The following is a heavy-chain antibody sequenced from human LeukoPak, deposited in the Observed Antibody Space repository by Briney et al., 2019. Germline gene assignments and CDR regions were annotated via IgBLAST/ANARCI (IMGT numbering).Heavy chain of an antibody. CDR1: GGTFSSYA. J-gene: IGHJ6*02. V-gene: IGHV1-69*04. D-gene: IGHD2-2*01. Sequence: SVKVSCKASGGTFSSYAISWVRQAPGQGLEWMGRIIPILGIANYAQKFQGRVTIAADKSTSTAYMELSSLRSEDTAVYYCARELGYCSSTSCYGGTYYYYGMDVWGQGTTVTVSS. CDR2: IIPILGIA. CDR3: ARELGYCSSTSCYGGTYYYYGMDV.